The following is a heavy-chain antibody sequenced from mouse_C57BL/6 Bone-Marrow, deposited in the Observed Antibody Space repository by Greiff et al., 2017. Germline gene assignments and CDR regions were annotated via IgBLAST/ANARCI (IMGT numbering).Heavy chain of an antibody. CDR3: ARRGLYDYEDY. Sequence: EVKLQQSGPELVKPGASVKISCKASGYTFTDYYMNWVKQSHGKSLEWIGDINPNNGGTSYNQKFKGKATLTVDKSSSTAYMELRSLTSEDSAVYYCARRGLYDYEDYWGQGTTLTVSS. CDR1: GYTFTDYY. J-gene: IGHJ2*01. D-gene: IGHD2-4*01. CDR2: INPNNGGT. V-gene: IGHV1-26*01.